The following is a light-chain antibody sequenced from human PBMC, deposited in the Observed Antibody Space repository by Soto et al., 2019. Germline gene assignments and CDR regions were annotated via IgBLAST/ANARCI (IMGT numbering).Light chain of an antibody. J-gene: IGLJ3*02. CDR3: STWDDSLNRWV. Sequence: QSVLTQPPSVSGTPGLRVTISCSGGSSNIGRDTVNWYQQLPGTAPKLLMCNDDQRPSGVPDRFSGSRSGTSAYLTISGLQSDDEADYFCSTWDDSLNRWVFGGGTKLNVL. CDR2: NDD. CDR1: SSNIGRDT. V-gene: IGLV1-44*01.